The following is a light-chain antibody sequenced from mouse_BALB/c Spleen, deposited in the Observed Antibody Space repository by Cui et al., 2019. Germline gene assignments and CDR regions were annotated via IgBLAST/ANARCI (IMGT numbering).Light chain of an antibody. Sequence: DIVMTQSQKFMSTSVGDRVSVTCKASQNVGTNVAWYQQKQGQSPKALIYSASYRYSGVPDRFTGSGSGTDFTLTISNVQSEDLAEYFCQQYNSYTFGGGTKLEIK. CDR1: QNVGTN. CDR3: QQYNSYT. V-gene: IGKV6-15*01. CDR2: SAS. J-gene: IGKJ2*01.